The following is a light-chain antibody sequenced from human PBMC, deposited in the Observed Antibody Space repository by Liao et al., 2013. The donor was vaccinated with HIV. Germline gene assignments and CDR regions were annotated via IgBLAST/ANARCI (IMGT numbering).Light chain of an antibody. CDR2: YDS. CDR3: V. V-gene: IGLV3-21*01. CDR1: NIGSKS. J-gene: IGLJ3*02. Sequence: SYELTQPPSVSVAPGKTARITCGGNNIGSKSVHWYQQKPGQAPVLVIYYDSDRPSGIPERFSGSNSGNTATLTINRVEAGDSSSDFLVFGGGTKLTVL.